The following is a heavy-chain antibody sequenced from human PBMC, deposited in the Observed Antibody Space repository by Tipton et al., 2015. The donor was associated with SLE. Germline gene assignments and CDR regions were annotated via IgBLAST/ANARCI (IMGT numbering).Heavy chain of an antibody. J-gene: IGHJ4*02. CDR2: IHYNRDT. CDR1: GGFLSGFW. D-gene: IGHD2-15*01. V-gene: IGHV4-59*01. Sequence: LRLSCTVYGGFLSGFWWSWIRQSPGKGLEWSCYIHYNRDTNYHPSLQSRVTISVDTSKNQLSLKLTSVTAADTDLYYCARGSVVADDFWGQGTLVTVSS. CDR3: ARGSVVADDF.